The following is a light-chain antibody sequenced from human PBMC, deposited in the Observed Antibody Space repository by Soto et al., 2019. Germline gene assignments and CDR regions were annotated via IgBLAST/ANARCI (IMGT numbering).Light chain of an antibody. CDR3: CSYAARRPVPYV. CDR1: SGDVGRDEL. CDR2: EVT. J-gene: IGLJ1*01. V-gene: IGLV2-23*02. Sequence: QSVLTQPASVSGSPGQSITISCTGTSGDVGRDELVSWYQQHPGKAPKLIIYEVTRRPSGVSNRFSGSKSGKTASLTISGLQDEDEADYYCCSYAARRPVPYVFGTGTKVTVL.